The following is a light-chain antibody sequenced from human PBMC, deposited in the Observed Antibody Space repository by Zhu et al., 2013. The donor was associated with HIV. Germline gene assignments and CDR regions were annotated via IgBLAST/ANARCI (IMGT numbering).Light chain of an antibody. CDR1: QDISTY. CDR2: GAS. J-gene: IGKJ3*01. CDR3: QQFNSYPLT. Sequence: DIQMTQSPSSLSASIGDRVTITCRASQDISTYLAWFQQKPGEVPSLLIYGASDLQSGVPSRFSASGSGTDFTLTISSLQPEDFATYYCQQFNSYPLTFGPGTKVDIK. V-gene: IGKV1-27*01.